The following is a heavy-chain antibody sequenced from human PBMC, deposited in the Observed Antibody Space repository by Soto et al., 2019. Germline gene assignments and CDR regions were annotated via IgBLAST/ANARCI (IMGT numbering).Heavy chain of an antibody. D-gene: IGHD3-10*01. CDR1: EFTFNSYE. CDR2: ITRSGNTI. V-gene: IGHV3-48*03. J-gene: IGHJ4*02. CDR3: ARHGNYGLFDY. Sequence: EVQLVESGGGLVQPGGSLRLSCAASEFTFNSYEMNWVRQSPGKGLEWVSYITRSGNTIYYADSVKGRFTISRDNAKNSLYLQMNSLRAEDTAVYYCARHGNYGLFDYWGQGTLVTVSS.